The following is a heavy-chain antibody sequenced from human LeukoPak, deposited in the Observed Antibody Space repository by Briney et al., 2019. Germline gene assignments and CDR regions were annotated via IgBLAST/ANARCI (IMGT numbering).Heavy chain of an antibody. Sequence: PGGSLRLSCAASGFTFSSYGMHWVRQAPGKGLEWVAVISNDGSKIYYTDSVKGRFTISRDNPKNTLYLQMNSLSAEDTAMYYCAQDRGGEQQLIQGFAYWGQGTPVTVSS. V-gene: IGHV3-30*18. CDR3: AQDRGGEQQLIQGFAY. D-gene: IGHD6-13*01. J-gene: IGHJ4*02. CDR1: GFTFSSYG. CDR2: ISNDGSKI.